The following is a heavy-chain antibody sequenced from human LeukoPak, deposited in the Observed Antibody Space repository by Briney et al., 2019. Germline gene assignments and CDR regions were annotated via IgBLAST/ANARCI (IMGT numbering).Heavy chain of an antibody. J-gene: IGHJ6*02. CDR2: INAGNGNT. D-gene: IGHD3-10*01. CDR1: GYIFTSYA. Sequence: ASVKVSCKASGYIFTSYAMHWVRQAPGQRLEWMGWINAGNGNTKYSQKFQGRVTITRDTSASTAYMELSSLRSEDTAVYYCASHRGPTRLYYYYGMDVWGQGTTVTVSS. CDR3: ASHRGPTRLYYYYGMDV. V-gene: IGHV1-3*01.